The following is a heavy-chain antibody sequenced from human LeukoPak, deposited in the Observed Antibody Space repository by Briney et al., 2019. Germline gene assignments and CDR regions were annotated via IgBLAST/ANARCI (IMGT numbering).Heavy chain of an antibody. Sequence: PGGSLRLSCAASGFTFSSYALSWVRQAPGKGLEWVSIISGNGGSTYYADSVRGRFTISRDNSKNTLYLQMNSLSAEDTAVYSCAKSASRYYFDYWGQGTLGSVSS. CDR1: GFTFSSYA. CDR2: ISGNGGST. CDR3: AKSASRYYFDY. V-gene: IGHV3-23*01. J-gene: IGHJ4*02.